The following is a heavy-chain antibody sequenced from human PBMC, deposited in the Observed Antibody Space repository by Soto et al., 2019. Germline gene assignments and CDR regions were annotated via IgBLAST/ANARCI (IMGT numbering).Heavy chain of an antibody. J-gene: IGHJ5*02. CDR2: IHSRRST. V-gene: IGHV4-30-4*01. CDR1: GGSITSGDYY. CDR3: ARGIDDCGGDCSTPPGWFDP. D-gene: IGHD2-21*02. Sequence: SETLSLTCTVSGGSITSGDYYWSWIRQPPGKGLEWIGSIHSRRSTYYNPSFTSRATISVDTSKNQFSLKLTSVTAADTARYFCARGIDDCGGDCSTPPGWFDPWGQGTLVTVSS.